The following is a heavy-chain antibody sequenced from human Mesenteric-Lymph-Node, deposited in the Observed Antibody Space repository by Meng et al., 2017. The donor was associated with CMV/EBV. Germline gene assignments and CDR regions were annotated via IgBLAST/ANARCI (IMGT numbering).Heavy chain of an antibody. Sequence: QGQLLPGGAGLLKPSETLAVTCAVYGGSFSGYYWNWIRQSPEKGLEWIGEINHSGSITYNPSFTSRIIISVDTSTNQISLNMSSVTAADTAVYYCARGSSYDILTGYFDYWGQGALVTVSS. CDR1: GGSFSGYY. J-gene: IGHJ4*02. CDR3: ARGSSYDILTGYFDY. V-gene: IGHV4-34*02. CDR2: INHSGSI. D-gene: IGHD3-9*01.